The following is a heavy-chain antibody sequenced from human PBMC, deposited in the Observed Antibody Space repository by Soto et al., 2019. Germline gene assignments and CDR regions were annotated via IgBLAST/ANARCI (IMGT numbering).Heavy chain of an antibody. D-gene: IGHD3-10*01. CDR1: GGSFSGYY. J-gene: IGHJ4*02. CDR3: ARGGSTTYYYGSGSYYN. Sequence: SETLSLTCAVYGGSFSGYYWSWIRQPPGKGLEWIGEINPSGSTNYNPSLKSRVTISVDTSKNQSSLKLSSVTAADTAVYYCARGGSTTYYYGSGSYYNWGQGTLVTVSS. CDR2: INPSGST. V-gene: IGHV4-34*01.